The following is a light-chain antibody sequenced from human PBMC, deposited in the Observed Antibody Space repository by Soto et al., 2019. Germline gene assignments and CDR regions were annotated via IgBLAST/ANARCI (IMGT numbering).Light chain of an antibody. V-gene: IGKV3-20*01. CDR3: QRYGGSPGT. Sequence: EIVLTQSPGTLSLPPGERATLSCRASQSLDSNYLAWYQQKPGQAPRLLIYGASSRAPGIPDRFSGSGSGTDFTLTISRLEPEDFAVYHCQRYGGSPGTFGQGTQVDIK. J-gene: IGKJ1*01. CDR1: QSLDSNY. CDR2: GAS.